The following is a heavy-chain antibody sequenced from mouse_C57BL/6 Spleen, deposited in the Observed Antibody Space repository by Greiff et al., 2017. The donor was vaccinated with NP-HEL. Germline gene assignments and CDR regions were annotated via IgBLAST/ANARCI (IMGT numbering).Heavy chain of an antibody. CDR1: GYTFTSYR. Sequence: QVQLQQPGAELVKPGASVKVSCKASGYTFTSYRMHWVKQRPGQGLEWVGRIYPSDSDTNYNQKFKGKATLTVDKSSSTAYMQLSSLTSEDAAVYYCAIRYYGSRGYARDYWGQGTSVTVSS. CDR2: IYPSDSDT. CDR3: AIRYYGSRGYARDY. V-gene: IGHV1-74*01. D-gene: IGHD1-1*01. J-gene: IGHJ4*01.